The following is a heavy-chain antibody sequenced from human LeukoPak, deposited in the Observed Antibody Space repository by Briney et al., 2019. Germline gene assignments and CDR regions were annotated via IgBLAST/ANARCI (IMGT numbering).Heavy chain of an antibody. Sequence: GASVKVSCKASGGTFSSYAISWVRQAPGQGLEWMGGIIPIFGTANYAQKFQGRVTITADESTSTAYMELSSLRSEDTAVYYCARDATQLERRTHEWDAFDIWGQGTMVTVSS. CDR3: ARDATQLERRTHEWDAFDI. J-gene: IGHJ3*02. CDR2: IIPIFGTA. CDR1: GGTFSSYA. D-gene: IGHD1-1*01. V-gene: IGHV1-69*13.